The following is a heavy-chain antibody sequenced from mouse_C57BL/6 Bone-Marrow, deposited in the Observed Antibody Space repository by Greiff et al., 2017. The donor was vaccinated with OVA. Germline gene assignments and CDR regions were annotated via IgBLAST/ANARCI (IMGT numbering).Heavy chain of an antibody. CDR2: IFPGSGST. J-gene: IGHJ1*03. CDR1: GYTFTGYW. CDR3: AAVCSSYAPYGHFEV. D-gene: IGHD1-1*01. V-gene: IGHV1-9*01. Sequence: QVQLQQSGAELMKPGASVTLSCKATGYTFTGYWIEWVKQRPGHGLEWIGAIFPGSGSTNYNEKFKGKATLTADTSSNTAYMQLSSLTPEDAAISYCAAVCSSYAPYGHFEVGYTGTAVTVSA.